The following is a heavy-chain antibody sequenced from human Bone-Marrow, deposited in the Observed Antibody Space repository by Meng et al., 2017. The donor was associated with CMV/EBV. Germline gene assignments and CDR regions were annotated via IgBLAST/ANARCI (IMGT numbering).Heavy chain of an antibody. Sequence: ESLKISCAVYGGSFSGYYWSWIRQPPGKGLEWIGEINHSGSTNYNPSLKSRVTISVDTSKNQFSLKLSSVTAADTAVYYCARGSTAARLGWFDPWGQGTLVTVSS. J-gene: IGHJ5*02. D-gene: IGHD6-6*01. CDR3: ARGSTAARLGWFDP. CDR2: INHSGST. CDR1: GGSFSGYY. V-gene: IGHV4-34*01.